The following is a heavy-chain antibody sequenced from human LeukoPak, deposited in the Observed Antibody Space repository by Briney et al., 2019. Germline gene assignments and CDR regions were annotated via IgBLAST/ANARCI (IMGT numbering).Heavy chain of an antibody. Sequence: ASVTVSCKASGYTFTGYYMHWVRQAPGQGLEWMGWINPNSGGTNYAQKFQGRVTMTRDTSISTAYMELSRLRSDDTAVYYCARAISGYDQEFDPWGQGTLVTVST. CDR3: ARAISGYDQEFDP. CDR1: GYTFTGYY. D-gene: IGHD5-12*01. CDR2: INPNSGGT. V-gene: IGHV1-2*02. J-gene: IGHJ5*02.